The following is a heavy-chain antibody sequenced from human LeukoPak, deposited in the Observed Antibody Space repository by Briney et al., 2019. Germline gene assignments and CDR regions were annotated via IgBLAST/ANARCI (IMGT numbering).Heavy chain of an antibody. CDR2: IYYSGST. D-gene: IGHD3-22*01. V-gene: IGHV4-30-4*01. Sequence: PSETLSLTCAVYGGSFSGYYWSWIRQPPGKGLEWIGYIYYSGSTYYNPSLESRVTISVDTSKNQFSLKLSSVTAADTAVYYCAGGYDSSGYYRYWGQGTLVTVSS. J-gene: IGHJ4*02. CDR3: AGGYDSSGYYRY. CDR1: GGSFSGYY.